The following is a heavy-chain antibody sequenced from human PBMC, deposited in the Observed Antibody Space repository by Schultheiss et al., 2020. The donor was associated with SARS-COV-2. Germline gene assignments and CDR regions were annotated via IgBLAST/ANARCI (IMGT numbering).Heavy chain of an antibody. Sequence: SQTLSLTCTVSGYSISSGYYWGWIRQPAGKGLEWIGRIYTSGSTNYNPSLKSRVTISKDTSKNQFSLKVSSVTAADTAVYYCARDTGTNGRYGMDVWGQGTTVTVSS. D-gene: IGHD1-14*01. CDR2: IYTSGST. CDR1: GYSISSGYY. J-gene: IGHJ6*02. CDR3: ARDTGTNGRYGMDV. V-gene: IGHV4-61*02.